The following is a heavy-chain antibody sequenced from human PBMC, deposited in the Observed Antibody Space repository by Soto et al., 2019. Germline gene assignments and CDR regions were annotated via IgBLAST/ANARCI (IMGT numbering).Heavy chain of an antibody. J-gene: IGHJ4*02. CDR3: AKEGGSMQPFDY. Sequence: GGSLRLSCAASGFTFSNYAMHWVRQAPGKGLEWVAVISYDGSNKVYGDSVKGRFTISRDNSKNTLYLQMNSLRAEDTAVYYCAKEGGSMQPFDYWGQGTLVTVSS. D-gene: IGHD5-12*01. CDR2: ISYDGSNK. V-gene: IGHV3-30*18. CDR1: GFTFSNYA.